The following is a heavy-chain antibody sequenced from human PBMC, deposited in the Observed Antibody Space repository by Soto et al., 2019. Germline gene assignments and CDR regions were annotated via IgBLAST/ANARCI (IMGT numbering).Heavy chain of an antibody. CDR2: IYYSGST. V-gene: IGHV4-39*01. Sequence: SETLSLTCTVSGGSIRSSSYSWGWIRRPPGKGLEWIGSIYYSGSTYYNPSLKSRVTISVDTSKNQFSLKLSSVTAADTAVYYCARHRRSGYSYGYGYYYYYGMDVWGQGTTVT. CDR3: ARHRRSGYSYGYGYYYYYGMDV. D-gene: IGHD5-18*01. CDR1: GGSIRSSSYS. J-gene: IGHJ6*02.